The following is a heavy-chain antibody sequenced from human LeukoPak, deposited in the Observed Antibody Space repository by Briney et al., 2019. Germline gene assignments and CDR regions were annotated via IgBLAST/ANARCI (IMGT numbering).Heavy chain of an antibody. D-gene: IGHD3/OR15-3a*01. J-gene: IGHJ3*02. V-gene: IGHV3-23*01. CDR2: ISNRGTST. CDR3: AGQGTGAVLSAFDI. Sequence: GGSLRLSCAASNFTFSAYPMSWVRQAPGKVLDWVSSISNRGTSTNYADSVKGRFTISRDNSKNTLYLQMNSLRADDTAVYYCAGQGTGAVLSAFDIWGQGTMVTVSS. CDR1: NFTFSAYP.